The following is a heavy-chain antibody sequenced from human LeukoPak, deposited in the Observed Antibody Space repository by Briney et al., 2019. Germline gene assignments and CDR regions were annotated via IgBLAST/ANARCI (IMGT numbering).Heavy chain of an antibody. V-gene: IGHV3-23*01. D-gene: IGHD6-13*01. Sequence: GGSLRLSCAASGFTFSTFAMSWVRQAPGKGLEWVSAISGSGGTTYYADSVKGRFSISRDNSKNTLYLLMNSLRAEDTAIYYCAKPAADTWSDWFGPWGQGTLVTVSS. CDR3: AKPAADTWSDWFGP. CDR2: ISGSGGTT. CDR1: GFTFSTFA. J-gene: IGHJ5*02.